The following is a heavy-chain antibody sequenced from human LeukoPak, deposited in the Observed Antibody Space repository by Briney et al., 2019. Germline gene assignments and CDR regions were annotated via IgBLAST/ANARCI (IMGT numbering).Heavy chain of an antibody. D-gene: IGHD4-17*01. CDR1: GFSFSNYG. CDR3: ARDYYGDYYMDV. J-gene: IGHJ6*03. CDR2: IRSSGET. Sequence: GGSLRLSCAASGFSFSNYGMTWVRQAPGKGLEWVSYIRSSGETYYTDSVEGRFTISRDTSKNTLSLQMNSLRDEDTAVYYCARDYYGDYYMDVWGKGTTVTVSS. V-gene: IGHV3-23*01.